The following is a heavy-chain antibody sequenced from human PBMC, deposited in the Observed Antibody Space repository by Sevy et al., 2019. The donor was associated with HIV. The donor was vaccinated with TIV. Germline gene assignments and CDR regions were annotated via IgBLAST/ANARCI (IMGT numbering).Heavy chain of an antibody. CDR2: INPSGGST. D-gene: IGHD6-13*01. Sequence: ASVKVSCKASGYTFTSYYMHWVRQAPGQGLEWMGIINPSGGSTSYAQKFQGRVTMTRDTYTSTVYMELSSLRSEDTAVYYCARVPISLSYSSSWYAPPDYWGQGTLVTVSS. J-gene: IGHJ4*02. V-gene: IGHV1-46*01. CDR3: ARVPISLSYSSSWYAPPDY. CDR1: GYTFTSYY.